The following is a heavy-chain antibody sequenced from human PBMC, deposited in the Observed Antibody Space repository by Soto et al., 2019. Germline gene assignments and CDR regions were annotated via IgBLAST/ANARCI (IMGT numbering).Heavy chain of an antibody. D-gene: IGHD3-9*01. Sequence: GASVKVSCKASGGTFSSYAISWVRQAPGQGLEWMGGIIPIFGTANYAQKFQGRVTITADESTSTAYMELSSLRSEDTAVYYCARAYYVINFLNSYYYYCMDVGGQGTTVTVS. CDR3: ARAYYVINFLNSYYYYCMDV. J-gene: IGHJ6*02. V-gene: IGHV1-69*13. CDR1: GGTFSSYA. CDR2: IIPIFGTA.